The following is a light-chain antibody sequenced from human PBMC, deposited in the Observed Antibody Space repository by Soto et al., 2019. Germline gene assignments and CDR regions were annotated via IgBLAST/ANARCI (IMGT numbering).Light chain of an antibody. CDR3: SSYAGSNNLGV. CDR1: SSDVGGYNY. CDR2: EVI. Sequence: QSALTQPPSASGSPGQSVAISCTGTSSDVGGYNYVSWYQQHPGKAPKLIIYEVIKRPSGVPDRFSGSKSGNTASLTVSGLRAEDEADYYCSSYAGSNNLGVFGGGTKLTVL. J-gene: IGLJ3*02. V-gene: IGLV2-8*01.